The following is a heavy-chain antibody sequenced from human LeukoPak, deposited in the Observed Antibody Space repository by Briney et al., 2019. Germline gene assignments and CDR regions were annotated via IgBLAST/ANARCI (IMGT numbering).Heavy chain of an antibody. D-gene: IGHD3-16*01. V-gene: IGHV3-30*02. J-gene: IGHJ4*02. CDR3: AREQNVWGSYSPLGY. CDR2: IQSAGSKT. Sequence: GGSLRLSCAASGLIVSNYGMHWVRQAPGEGLEWVAFIQSAGSKTYYADSVKGRLTISRDNAKNSLFLQMNSLRAEDTAVYYCAREQNVWGSYSPLGYWGQGTLVTVSS. CDR1: GLIVSNYG.